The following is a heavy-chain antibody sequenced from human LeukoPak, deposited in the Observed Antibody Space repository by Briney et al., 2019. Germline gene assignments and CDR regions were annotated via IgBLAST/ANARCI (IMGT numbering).Heavy chain of an antibody. D-gene: IGHD3-9*01. CDR1: GGSISSYY. CDR2: IYTSGST. J-gene: IGHJ5*02. V-gene: IGHV4-4*07. CDR3: ARNGGYFDWYWFDP. Sequence: SETLSLTCTVSGGSISSYYWSWIRQPAGKGLEWIGRIYTSGSTNYNPSLKSRVTMSVDTSKNQFSLKLSSVTAADTAVYYCARNGGYFDWYWFDPWGQGTLVTVSS.